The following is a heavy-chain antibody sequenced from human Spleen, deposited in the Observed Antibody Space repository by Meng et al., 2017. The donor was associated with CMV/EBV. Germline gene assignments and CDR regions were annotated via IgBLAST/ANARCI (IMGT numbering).Heavy chain of an antibody. D-gene: IGHD3-3*01. CDR3: ARRKRFAAQGYYYYGMDV. V-gene: IGHV4-34*01. CDR1: SFSGYY. CDR2: INHSGST. J-gene: IGHJ6*02. Sequence: SFSGYYWSWIRQPPGKGLEWIGEINHSGSTNYNPSLKSRVTISVDTSKNQFSLKLSSVTAADTAVYYCARRKRFAAQGYYYYGMDVWGQGTTVTVSS.